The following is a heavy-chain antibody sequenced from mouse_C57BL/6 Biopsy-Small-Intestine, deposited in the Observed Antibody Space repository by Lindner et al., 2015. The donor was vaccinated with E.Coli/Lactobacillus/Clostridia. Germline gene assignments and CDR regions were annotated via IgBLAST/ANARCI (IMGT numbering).Heavy chain of an antibody. CDR3: ARSPSPYFDY. J-gene: IGHJ2*01. V-gene: IGHV1-80*01. CDR1: GYTFSNYW. D-gene: IGHD6-1*01. Sequence: VQLQESGPELVKPGASVKISCKASGYTFSNYWMNWVKQRPGKGLEWIGQIYPGDGDTNYNGKFKGKATLTADKSYSTAYMQLSSLTSEDSAVYFCARSPSPYFDYWGQGTTLTVSS. CDR2: IYPGDGDT.